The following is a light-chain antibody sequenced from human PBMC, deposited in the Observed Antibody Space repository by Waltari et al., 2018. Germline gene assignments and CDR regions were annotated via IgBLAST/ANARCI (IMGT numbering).Light chain of an antibody. V-gene: IGLV2-11*01. J-gene: IGLJ2*01. CDR3: CSYAGSYTFGV. CDR2: EIN. Sequence: QSALTQPRSVSGSPGQSVTISCTGTSSDVGGYNYVSWYQQLPGKAPKLIIYEINKRPPGVPYRFSGSKFGNPAYLTISGLQAEDEADYYCCSYAGSYTFGVFGGGTKVTVL. CDR1: SSDVGGYNY.